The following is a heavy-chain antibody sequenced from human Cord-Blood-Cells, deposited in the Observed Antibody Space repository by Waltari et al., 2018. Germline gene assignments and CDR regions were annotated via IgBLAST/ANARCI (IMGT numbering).Heavy chain of an antibody. Sequence: QVQLVQSGAEVKKPGSSVKVSCKASGGTFSSYAISWVRPAPGPGLEWMGGSIPILGTANYAQKFQGRGTITADESTSTAYMELSSLRSEDTAVYYCARVSGGYYFDYWGQGTLVTVSS. CDR1: GGTFSSYA. J-gene: IGHJ4*02. CDR3: ARVSGGYYFDY. V-gene: IGHV1-69*01. CDR2: SIPILGTA. D-gene: IGHD3-10*02.